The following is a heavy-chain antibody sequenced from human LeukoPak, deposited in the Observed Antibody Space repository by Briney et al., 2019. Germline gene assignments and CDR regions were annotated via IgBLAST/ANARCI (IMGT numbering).Heavy chain of an antibody. CDR3: ARTGRDAYGHYAMDV. CDR2: IYSRGST. J-gene: IGHJ6*02. Sequence: SETLSLTCTVSCASIRTFYYSWIRQPPGKGRECIGYIYSRGSTNYSPSLKSRITISVDTSKSQFSLKLSSVSAADTAVYYCARTGRDAYGHYAMDVWGQGTTVTVS. CDR1: CASIRTFY. D-gene: IGHD5-24*01. V-gene: IGHV4-59*08.